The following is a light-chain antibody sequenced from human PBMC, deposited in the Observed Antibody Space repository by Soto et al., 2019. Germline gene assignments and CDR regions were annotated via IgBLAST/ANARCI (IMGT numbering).Light chain of an antibody. CDR3: QQYGGSPYT. V-gene: IGKV3-20*01. CDR1: QYIATSY. J-gene: IGKJ2*01. Sequence: EIVLTQSPGTLSLSPGEGATLSCRSSQYIATSYLAWYQQRRGQAPRLLIYGASSRATGIPDRFSGSGSGTDFTLTISRLEPEDFGVYYCQQYGGSPYTFGQGTTVEIK. CDR2: GAS.